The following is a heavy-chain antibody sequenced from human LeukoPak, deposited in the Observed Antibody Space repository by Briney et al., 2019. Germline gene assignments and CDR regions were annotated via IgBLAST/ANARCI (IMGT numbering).Heavy chain of an antibody. CDR2: ISSSSSTV. V-gene: IGHV3-48*01. CDR1: GFTFSDYS. D-gene: IGHD3-10*02. Sequence: PGGSLRLSCAASGFTFSDYSMNWVRQAPGKGLEWVSYISSSSSTVYYADSVKGRFTISRDNAKNSLYLQMNSLRAEDTAVYYCARGAVHFDYWGQGTLVTVSS. CDR3: ARGAVHFDY. J-gene: IGHJ4*02.